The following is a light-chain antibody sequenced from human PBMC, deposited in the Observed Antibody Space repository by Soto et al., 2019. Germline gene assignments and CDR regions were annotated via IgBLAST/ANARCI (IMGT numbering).Light chain of an antibody. CDR3: QSADISGPYV. J-gene: IGLJ1*01. Sequence: SHELTQPPSVSVSPGQTARIPCSGDALAKQYAYWYQQKPGHAPVLVIYKDSERPSGIPERFSGSSSGTTVTLTISGVQAEDEADYYCQSADISGPYVFGIGTKVTVL. CDR2: KDS. V-gene: IGLV3-25*03. CDR1: ALAKQY.